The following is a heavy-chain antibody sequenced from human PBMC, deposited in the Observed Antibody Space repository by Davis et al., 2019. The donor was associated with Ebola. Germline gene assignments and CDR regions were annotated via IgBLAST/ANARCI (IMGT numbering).Heavy chain of an antibody. CDR2: IYSSGST. CDR1: GGSISRGGSY. Sequence: PSETLSLTCTVSGGSISRGGSYWTWIRQHPGKGLEWIGYIYSSGSTYYKPSLKSQVTISLDTSKNQFSLNLYSVTAADTAVYYCARDLRYDSSGYDYYFYMDVWGKGTTVTVSS. CDR3: ARDLRYDSSGYDYYFYMDV. V-gene: IGHV4-31*01. J-gene: IGHJ6*03. D-gene: IGHD3-22*01.